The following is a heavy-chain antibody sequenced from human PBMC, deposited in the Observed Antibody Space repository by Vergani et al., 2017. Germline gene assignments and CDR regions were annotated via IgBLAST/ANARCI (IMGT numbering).Heavy chain of an antibody. Sequence: EVQLLESEGGLVQPGGSLRLSCAASRFTFSSYAMNWVRQAPGKGLEWVSGISGSGGSTHYADSVKGRFTISRDNSKSTLYLQMNSLRAEDTAIYYCAKVPHLETGYSSSWPRVDAFDIWGQGTMVTVSS. CDR2: ISGSGGST. CDR1: RFTFSSYA. D-gene: IGHD6-13*01. V-gene: IGHV3-23*01. CDR3: AKVPHLETGYSSSWPRVDAFDI. J-gene: IGHJ3*02.